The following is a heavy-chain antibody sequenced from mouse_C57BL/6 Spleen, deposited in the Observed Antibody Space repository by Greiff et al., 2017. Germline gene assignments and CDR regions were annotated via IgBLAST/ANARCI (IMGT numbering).Heavy chain of an antibody. CDR1: GYTFTSYW. J-gene: IGHJ4*01. CDR2: IDPSDSET. D-gene: IGHD2-3*01. Sequence: QVQLQQPGAELVRPGSSVKLSCKASGYTFTSYWMHWVKQRPIQGLEWIGNIDPSDSETHYNQKFKDKDTLTVDKSSSTAYMQLSSLTSEDSAVYYCARSFYDGYYMDYWGQGTSVTVSS. V-gene: IGHV1-52*01. CDR3: ARSFYDGYYMDY.